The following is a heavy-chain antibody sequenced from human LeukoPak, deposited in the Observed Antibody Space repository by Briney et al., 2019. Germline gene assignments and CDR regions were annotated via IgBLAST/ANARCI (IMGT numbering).Heavy chain of an antibody. CDR3: ARGSYYYYYDSSGYEGTGFDY. D-gene: IGHD3-22*01. V-gene: IGHV4-34*01. CDR2: INHSGST. CDR1: GGSFSGYY. Sequence: SETLSLTCAVYGGSFSGYYWSWIRQPPGKGLEWIGEINHSGSTNYNPSLKSRVTMSVDTSKNQFSLKVSSVTAADTAVYYCARGSYYYYYDSSGYEGTGFDYWGQGTLVTVSS. J-gene: IGHJ4*02.